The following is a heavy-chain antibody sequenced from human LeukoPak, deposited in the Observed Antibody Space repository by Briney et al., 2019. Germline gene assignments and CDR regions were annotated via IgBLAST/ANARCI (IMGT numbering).Heavy chain of an antibody. CDR3: ATKVVRLGELSLLDY. D-gene: IGHD3-16*02. CDR2: INPNSGGT. CDR1: GYTFTGYY. Sequence: ASAKVSCKASGYTFTGYYMHWVRQAPGQGLEWMGWINPNSGGTNYAQKFQGRVTMTRDTSISTAYMELSSLRSEDTAVYYCATKVVRLGELSLLDYWGQGTLVTVSS. V-gene: IGHV1-2*02. J-gene: IGHJ4*02.